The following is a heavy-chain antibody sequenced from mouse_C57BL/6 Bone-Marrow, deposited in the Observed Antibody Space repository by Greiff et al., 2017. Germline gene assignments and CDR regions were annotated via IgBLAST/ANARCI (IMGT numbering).Heavy chain of an antibody. Sequence: EVQGVESGGGLVKPGGSLKLSCAASGFTFSSYAMSWVRQTPGKRLEWVATISDGGSYTYYPDNVKGRFTISRDNAKNNLYLQMSHLKSEDTAMYYCAREDITTVVARWGQGTSVTVSS. J-gene: IGHJ4*01. D-gene: IGHD1-1*01. CDR2: ISDGGSYT. CDR1: GFTFSSYA. V-gene: IGHV5-4*01. CDR3: AREDITTVVAR.